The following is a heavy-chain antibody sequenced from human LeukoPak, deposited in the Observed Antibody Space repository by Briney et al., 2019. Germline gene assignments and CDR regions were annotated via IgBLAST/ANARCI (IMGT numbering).Heavy chain of an antibody. D-gene: IGHD6-19*01. CDR1: GFTFSSYW. V-gene: IGHV3-20*04. CDR2: INWNGGST. Sequence: GSLRLSCAASGFTFSSYWMSWVRQAPGKGLEWVSGINWNGGSTGYADSVKGRFTISRDNAKNSLYLQMNSLRAEDTALYYCARESEYSSGWLDYWGQGTLVTVSS. CDR3: ARESEYSSGWLDY. J-gene: IGHJ4*02.